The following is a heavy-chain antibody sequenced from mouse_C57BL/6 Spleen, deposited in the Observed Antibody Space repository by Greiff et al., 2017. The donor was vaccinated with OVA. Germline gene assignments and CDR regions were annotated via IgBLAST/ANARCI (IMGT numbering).Heavy chain of an antibody. J-gene: IGHJ4*01. CDR1: GFTFSSYG. Sequence: DVMLVESGGDLVKPGGSLKLSCAASGFTFSSYGMSWVRQTPDKRLEWVATISSGGSYTYYPDSVKGLFTISRDNAKNTLYLQMSSLKSEDTAMYYCARYGSSYEAMDYWGQGTSVTVSS. CDR3: ARYGSSYEAMDY. CDR2: ISSGGSYT. D-gene: IGHD1-1*01. V-gene: IGHV5-6*02.